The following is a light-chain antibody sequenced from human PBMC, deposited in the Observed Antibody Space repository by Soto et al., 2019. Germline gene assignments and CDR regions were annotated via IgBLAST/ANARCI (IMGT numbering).Light chain of an antibody. V-gene: IGLV1-44*01. J-gene: IGLJ3*02. CDR3: AAWDDSLSGRV. CDR1: SSNIRGNT. Sequence: QSALTQPPSTSGTPGQRVTISCSGSSSNIRGNTVSWYQLLPGTAPKLLIYRDNQRPSGVPDRFSGSKSGTSASLAISGLQSEDEADSYCAAWDDSLSGRVFGGGTKLTVL. CDR2: RDN.